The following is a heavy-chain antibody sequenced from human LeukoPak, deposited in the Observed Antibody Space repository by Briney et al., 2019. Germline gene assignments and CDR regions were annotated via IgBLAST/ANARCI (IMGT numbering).Heavy chain of an antibody. CDR1: GYTLTELS. J-gene: IGHJ5*02. CDR2: FDPEDGET. Sequence: ASVKVSCKVSGYTLTELSMHWVRQAPGKGLEWMGGFDPEDGETIYAQKFQGRVTMTRDTSTSTVYMELSSLRSEDTAVYYCSRENTMVRGPRGWFDPWGQGTLVTVSS. CDR3: SRENTMVRGPRGWFDP. D-gene: IGHD3-10*01. V-gene: IGHV1-24*01.